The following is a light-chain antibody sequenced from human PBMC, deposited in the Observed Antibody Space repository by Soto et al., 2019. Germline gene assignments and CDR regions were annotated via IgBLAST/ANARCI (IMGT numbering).Light chain of an antibody. CDR2: AAS. CDR1: ENIFKY. J-gene: IGKJ4*01. CDR3: QHYNTRSIA. Sequence: DIQMIQSPATLSASVGDRITITCRASENIFKYVAWYQQTSGSAPNLLIYAASDLESGVPSRFSGSGSRTEFSLTIDTLQPNDAATYYCQHYNTRSIAFGGGTKVDVK. V-gene: IGKV1-5*01.